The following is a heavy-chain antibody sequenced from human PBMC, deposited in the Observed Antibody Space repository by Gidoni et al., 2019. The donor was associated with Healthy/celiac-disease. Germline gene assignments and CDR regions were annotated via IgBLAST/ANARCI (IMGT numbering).Heavy chain of an antibody. J-gene: IGHJ4*02. D-gene: IGHD3-22*01. CDR2: SKSKTDGGTT. V-gene: IGHV3-15*07. CDR3: TTTVVVITGVDD. Sequence: ELPLVESGGGLVKPGGSLRLSRAAAAFTFWYAWLNSVRQAPGKGLEWIGRSKSKTDGGTTDYAAPVKGRFTISRDDSKNTLYLQMNSLKTEDTAVYYCTTTVVVITGVDDWGQGTLVTVSA. CDR1: AFTFWYAW.